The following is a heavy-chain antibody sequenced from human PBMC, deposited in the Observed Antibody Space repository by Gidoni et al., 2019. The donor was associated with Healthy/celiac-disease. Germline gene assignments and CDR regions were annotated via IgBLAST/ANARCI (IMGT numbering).Heavy chain of an antibody. V-gene: IGHV4-34*01. Sequence: SYNPSLKSRVTISVDTSKNQFSLKLSSVTAADTAEYYCARDAGYSSSWPQSRYFDYWGQGTLVTVSS. CDR3: ARDAGYSSSWPQSRYFDY. D-gene: IGHD6-13*01. J-gene: IGHJ4*02.